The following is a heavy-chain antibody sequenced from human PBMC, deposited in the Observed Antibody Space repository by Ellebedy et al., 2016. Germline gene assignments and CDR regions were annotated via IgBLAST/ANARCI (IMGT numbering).Heavy chain of an antibody. J-gene: IGHJ6*02. CDR3: ARDSDYHGADV. Sequence: GGSLRLXXAASGFTFSSYAMSWVRQAPGKGLEWVSAISGSGGSTYYADSVKGRFTISRDNSKNTLYLQMNSLRAEDTAVYYCARDSDYHGADVWGHGTTVTVSS. V-gene: IGHV3-23*01. CDR1: GFTFSSYA. CDR2: ISGSGGST.